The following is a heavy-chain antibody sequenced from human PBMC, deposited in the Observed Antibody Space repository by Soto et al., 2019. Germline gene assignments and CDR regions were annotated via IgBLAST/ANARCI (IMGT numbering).Heavy chain of an antibody. CDR2: IYYSGST. CDR3: SIDRLTGYVNWFDP. CDR1: GGSVSSGSYY. D-gene: IGHD3-9*01. Sequence: SETLSLTCTVSGGSVSSGSYYWSWIRQPPGKGLEWIGYIYYSGSTNYNPSLKSRVTISVDTSKNQFSLKLSSVTAADTAVYYCSIDRLTGYVNWFDPWGQGTLVTVSS. J-gene: IGHJ5*02. V-gene: IGHV4-61*01.